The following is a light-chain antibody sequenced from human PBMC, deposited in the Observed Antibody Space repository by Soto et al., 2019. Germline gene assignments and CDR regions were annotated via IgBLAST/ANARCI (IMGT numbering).Light chain of an antibody. CDR3: AAWDDRLTPHL. CDR1: SSNIGGRT. V-gene: IGLV1-44*01. Sequence: QSLLTQPPSASGTPGQRVTISCSGSSSNIGGRTVNWYQQLPGTAPKLLIYNNNQRPSGVPDRFSGSKSGTSASLAITGLQSEDEADYYCAAWDDRLTPHLLGTGTKVTVL. J-gene: IGLJ1*01. CDR2: NNN.